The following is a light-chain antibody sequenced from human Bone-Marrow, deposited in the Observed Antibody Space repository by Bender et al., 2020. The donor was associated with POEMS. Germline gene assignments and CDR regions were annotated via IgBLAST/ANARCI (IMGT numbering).Light chain of an antibody. CDR1: SSNIGTNP. V-gene: IGLV1-44*01. Sequence: QSVLTQPPSASGTPGQRVTISCSGSSSNIGTNPVNWYQQLPVTAPKLLIYINKQRPSGVPDRFSGSKSGTSASLAISGLQSEDEADYYCAAWEDSLNGWVFGGGTKLTVL. J-gene: IGLJ3*02. CDR2: INK. CDR3: AAWEDSLNGWV.